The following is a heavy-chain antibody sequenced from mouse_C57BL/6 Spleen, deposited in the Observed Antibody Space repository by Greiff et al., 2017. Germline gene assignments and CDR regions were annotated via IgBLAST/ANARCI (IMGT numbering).Heavy chain of an antibody. CDR2: IDPSDSYT. J-gene: IGHJ3*01. CDR1: GYTFTSYW. Sequence: QVQLQQPGAELVMPGASVKLSCKASGYTFTSYWMHWVKQRPGQGLEWIGEIDPSDSYTNYNQKFKGKSTLTVDRSSSAAYMQLSSLTSEGAAVYYCARDRLGLGGFAYWGQGTLVTVSA. CDR3: ARDRLGLGGFAY. D-gene: IGHD3-3*01. V-gene: IGHV1-69*01.